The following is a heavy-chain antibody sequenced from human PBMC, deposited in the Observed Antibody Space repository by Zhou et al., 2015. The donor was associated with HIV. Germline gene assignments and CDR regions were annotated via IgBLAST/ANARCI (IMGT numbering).Heavy chain of an antibody. J-gene: IGHJ4*02. Sequence: EVQLVESGGSWVCPGGSLRISCVTSGFNIEEFGLSWVRQVPGEGLEWVADISWDGRTANYAAAVKGRFTISRDNDKNSVFLQMSNLRIDDTALYFCARDSPYCGGDCPLDYWGQGTRVTVSS. CDR1: GFNIEEFG. CDR2: ISWDGRTA. D-gene: IGHD2-21*01. CDR3: ARDSPYCGGDCPLDY. V-gene: IGHV3-20*04.